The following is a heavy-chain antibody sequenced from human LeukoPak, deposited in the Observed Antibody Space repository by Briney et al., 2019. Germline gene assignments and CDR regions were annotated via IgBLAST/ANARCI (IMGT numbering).Heavy chain of an antibody. V-gene: IGHV1-2*02. J-gene: IGHJ3*02. CDR3: ARDVGYCSSTSCYSRMIGAFDI. D-gene: IGHD2-2*01. CDR1: GYTFTGYY. CDR2: INPNSGGT. Sequence: GASVKVSCKASGYTFTGYYMHWVRQAPGQGLEWMGWINPNSGGTNYAQKFQGRVTMTRDTSISTAYMELSGLRSDDTAVYYCARDVGYCSSTSCYSRMIGAFDIWGQGTMVTVSS.